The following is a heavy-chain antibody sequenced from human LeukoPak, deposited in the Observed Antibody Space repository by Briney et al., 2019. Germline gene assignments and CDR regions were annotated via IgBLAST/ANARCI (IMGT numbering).Heavy chain of an antibody. Sequence: PGGSLRLSCAASGFTFSSYAMSWVRQAPGKGLEWVSAISGSGGSTYYADSVKGRFTISRDNSKNTLYLQMNSPRAEDTAVYYCAKDRAHYDILTGSDYWGQGTLVTVSS. V-gene: IGHV3-23*01. CDR2: ISGSGGST. CDR1: GFTFSSYA. D-gene: IGHD3-9*01. J-gene: IGHJ4*02. CDR3: AKDRAHYDILTGSDY.